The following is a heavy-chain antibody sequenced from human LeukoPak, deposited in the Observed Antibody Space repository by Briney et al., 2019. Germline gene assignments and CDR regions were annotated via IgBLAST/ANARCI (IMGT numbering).Heavy chain of an antibody. Sequence: PIFFTSNYPQKFQGRVTITADESTSTAYMELSSLRSEDTAVYYCARGIVVVPAAILGTFDYWGQGTLVTVSS. D-gene: IGHD2-2*02. CDR2: PIFFTS. CDR3: ARGIVVVPAAILGTFDY. V-gene: IGHV1-69*01. J-gene: IGHJ4*02.